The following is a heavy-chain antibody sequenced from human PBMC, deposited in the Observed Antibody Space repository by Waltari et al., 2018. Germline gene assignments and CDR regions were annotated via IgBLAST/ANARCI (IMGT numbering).Heavy chain of an antibody. D-gene: IGHD2-15*01. CDR1: GFTFSSYW. CDR3: ARRLLGYCSGGSCLNHDAFDI. J-gene: IGHJ3*02. CDR2: IKQDGSEK. Sequence: EVQLVESGGGLVQPGGSLRLSCAASGFTFSSYWMSWVRQAPGKGLEWVANIKQDGSEKYYVDSVKGRFTISRDNAKNSLYLQMNSLRAEDTAVYYCARRLLGYCSGGSCLNHDAFDIWGQGTMVXVSS. V-gene: IGHV3-7*01.